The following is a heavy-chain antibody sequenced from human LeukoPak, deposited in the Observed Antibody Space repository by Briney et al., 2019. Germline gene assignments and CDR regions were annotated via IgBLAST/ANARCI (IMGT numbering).Heavy chain of an antibody. CDR1: GFTFSSYG. Sequence: GRSLRLSCAASGFTFSSYGMHWVRQAPGKGLEWVAVIWYDGSNKYYADSVKGRFTISRDNSKNTLYLQMNSLRAEDTAVYYCAKDPSGYCSSTSCSEMDVWGQGTTVTVSS. CDR3: AKDPSGYCSSTSCSEMDV. CDR2: IWYDGSNK. J-gene: IGHJ6*02. V-gene: IGHV3-33*06. D-gene: IGHD2-2*01.